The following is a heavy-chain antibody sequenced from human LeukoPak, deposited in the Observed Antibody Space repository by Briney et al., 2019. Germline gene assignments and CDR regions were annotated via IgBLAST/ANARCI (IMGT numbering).Heavy chain of an antibody. CDR1: GFTFDDYG. J-gene: IGHJ4*02. CDR3: AKESDLGYYDSSGHFDY. D-gene: IGHD3-22*01. Sequence: GGSLRLSCAASGFTFDDYGMSWVRQAPGKGLEWVSGINWNGGSTGYADSVKGRFTISRDNAKNSLYLQMNSLRAEDTALYYCAKESDLGYYDSSGHFDYWGQGTLVTVSS. V-gene: IGHV3-20*04. CDR2: INWNGGST.